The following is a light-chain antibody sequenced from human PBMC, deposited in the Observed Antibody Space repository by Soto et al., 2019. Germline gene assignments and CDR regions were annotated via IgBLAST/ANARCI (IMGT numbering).Light chain of an antibody. J-gene: IGKJ1*01. Sequence: EVMVTQSPATLSVSPGERATLSCRASQSVSSNLAWYQQKPGQAPRLLIYGASSRATGIPDRFSGSGSGTDFTLTISRLEPEDFAVYYCQQYGSSGTFGQGTNV. V-gene: IGKV3-20*01. CDR2: GAS. CDR1: QSVSSN. CDR3: QQYGSSGT.